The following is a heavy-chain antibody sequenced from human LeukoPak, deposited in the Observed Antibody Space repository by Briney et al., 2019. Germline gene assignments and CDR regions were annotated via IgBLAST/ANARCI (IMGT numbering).Heavy chain of an antibody. D-gene: IGHD6-13*01. CDR1: GGSISSYY. CDR3: AKGYSSSWYAGAVWFDP. J-gene: IGHJ5*02. V-gene: IGHV4-59*01. CDR2: IYYSGST. Sequence: PSETLSLTCTVSGGSISSYYWSWIRQPPGKGLEGIGYIYYSGSTNYNPSLKSRVTISVDTSKNQFSLKLRSVTAADTAVYYCAKGYSSSWYAGAVWFDPWGQGTLVTVSS.